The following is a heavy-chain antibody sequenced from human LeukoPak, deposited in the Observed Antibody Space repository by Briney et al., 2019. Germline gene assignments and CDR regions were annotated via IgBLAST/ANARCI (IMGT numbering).Heavy chain of an antibody. CDR3: AKLYDSSGYSLFDH. CDR2: ISSSAGST. D-gene: IGHD3-22*01. V-gene: IGHV3-23*01. J-gene: IGHJ3*01. CDR1: GFTFNNYG. Sequence: GGSLRLSCAASGFTFNNYGMSWVRQAPGKGLEWVSTISSSAGSTYYADSVKGRFAISRDNSKNTLYLQMNSLRAEDTAVYYCAKLYDSSGYSLFDHWGQGTMVTVSS.